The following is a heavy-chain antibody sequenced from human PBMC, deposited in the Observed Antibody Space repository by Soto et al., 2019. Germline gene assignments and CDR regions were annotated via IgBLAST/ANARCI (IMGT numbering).Heavy chain of an antibody. Sequence: QVQLVESGGGVVQPGRSLRLSCAASGFTFSSYGMHWVRQAPGKGLEWVAVIWYDGSNKYYADSVKGRFTISRDNSKNTLYLQMNSLRAEDTAVYYCARDKGAAAGTYRYYYYGMDVWGQGTTVTVSS. CDR2: IWYDGSNK. CDR3: ARDKGAAAGTYRYYYYGMDV. J-gene: IGHJ6*02. V-gene: IGHV3-33*01. CDR1: GFTFSSYG. D-gene: IGHD6-13*01.